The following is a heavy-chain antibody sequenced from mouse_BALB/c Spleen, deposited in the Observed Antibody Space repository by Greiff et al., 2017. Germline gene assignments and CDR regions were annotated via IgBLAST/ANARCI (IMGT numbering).Heavy chain of an antibody. CDR3: TYYGNYFA. Sequence: QVQLKESGAELVRPGASVTLSCKASGYTFTDYEMHWVKQTPVHGLEWIGAIDPETGGTAYNQKFKGKATLTADKSSSTAYMELRSLTSEDSAVYYCTYYGNYFAWGQGTTLTVSS. CDR1: GYTFTDYE. V-gene: IGHV1-15*01. J-gene: IGHJ2*01. D-gene: IGHD2-1*01. CDR2: IDPETGGT.